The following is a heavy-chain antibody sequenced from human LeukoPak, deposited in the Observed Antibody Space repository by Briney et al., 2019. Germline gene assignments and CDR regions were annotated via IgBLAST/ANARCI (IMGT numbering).Heavy chain of an antibody. CDR2: IYTSGST. CDR1: GGSISSGSYY. V-gene: IGHV4-61*02. Sequence: PSQTLSLTCTVSGGSISSGSYYLSWIRHPARKGLEWVGRIYTSGSTDYNPSLKSRVTISVDTFKNQFSLKLSSVTAPDTAVYYCARDLVAVAGTEYYFDYWGQGTLITVCS. D-gene: IGHD6-19*01. CDR3: ARDLVAVAGTEYYFDY. J-gene: IGHJ4*02.